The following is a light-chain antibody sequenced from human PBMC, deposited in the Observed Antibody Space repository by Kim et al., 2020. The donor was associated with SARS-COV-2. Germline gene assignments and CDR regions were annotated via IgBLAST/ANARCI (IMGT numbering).Light chain of an antibody. Sequence: EIVLTQSPATLSVSPGERATLSCRASQSVSSNLAWYQQKPGQGPRLLLYGASTRATGIPARYSGSGSGTEFTLTISSLQSEDFAVYYYQQYNNWPPPNTFGQGTRLEIK. CDR1: QSVSSN. V-gene: IGKV3-15*01. CDR3: QQYNNWPPPNT. J-gene: IGKJ5*01. CDR2: GAS.